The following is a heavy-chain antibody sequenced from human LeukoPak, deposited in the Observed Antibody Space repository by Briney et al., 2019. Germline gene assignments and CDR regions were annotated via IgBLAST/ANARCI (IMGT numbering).Heavy chain of an antibody. J-gene: IGHJ6*02. V-gene: IGHV1-3*01. Sequence: ASVKVSCKVSGYTLTELSMHWVRQAPGQRLEWMGWINAGNGNTKYSQKFQGRVTITRDTSASTAYMELSSLRSEDTAVYYCARDRAPFWRSYYYYYYGMDVWGQGTTVTVSS. CDR2: INAGNGNT. CDR3: ARDRAPFWRSYYYYYYGMDV. CDR1: GYTLTELS. D-gene: IGHD3-16*01.